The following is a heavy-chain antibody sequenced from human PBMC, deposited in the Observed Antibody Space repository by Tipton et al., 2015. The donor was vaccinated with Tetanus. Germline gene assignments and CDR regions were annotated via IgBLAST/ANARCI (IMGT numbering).Heavy chain of an antibody. CDR2: INHRGGT. D-gene: IGHD3-3*01. J-gene: IGHJ4*02. Sequence: TLSLTCGVSGGSFSGFYWSWIRQPPGKGLEWIGEINHRGGTSYNPSLKSRVTISVDTTKNHFSLNMSPVTAADTAVYYCVRANYEFPKKGPFDYWGPGSLVIVSS. CDR3: VRANYEFPKKGPFDY. V-gene: IGHV4-34*01. CDR1: GGSFSGFY.